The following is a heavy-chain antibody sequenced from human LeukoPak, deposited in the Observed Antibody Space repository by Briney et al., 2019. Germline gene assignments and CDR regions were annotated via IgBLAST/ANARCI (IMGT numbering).Heavy chain of an antibody. D-gene: IGHD6-19*01. CDR3: AKNRDSSDYPRDFDY. J-gene: IGHJ4*02. CDR1: RFTFSSYG. CDR2: IRHDGSYQ. Sequence: GGSLRLSCAASRFTFSSYGMHWVRQTPGKGLEWVAVIRHDGSYQQYADSVKGRFTVSRDNSKDTVYLQMNSLRTEDTAVYYCAKNRDSSDYPRDFDYWGQGTLVTVSS. V-gene: IGHV3-30*02.